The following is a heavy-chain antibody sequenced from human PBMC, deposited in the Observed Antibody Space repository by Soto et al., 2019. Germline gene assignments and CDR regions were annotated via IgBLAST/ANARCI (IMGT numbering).Heavy chain of an antibody. V-gene: IGHV3-48*01. CDR1: GFSLSSYA. CDR3: ASEPSRGSDWAQYLDP. J-gene: IGHJ2*01. CDR2: ISLSSGNI. Sequence: EVQLVESGGGLVQPGGSLRLSCAASGFSLSSYAMDWVRQAPGQGLEWVSYISLSSGNIHYADSVRGRFTVSRDNAKNSLSLQTNSLRAEDTAVYYCASEPSRGSDWAQYLDPWGSGTRVTVSS. D-gene: IGHD1-26*01.